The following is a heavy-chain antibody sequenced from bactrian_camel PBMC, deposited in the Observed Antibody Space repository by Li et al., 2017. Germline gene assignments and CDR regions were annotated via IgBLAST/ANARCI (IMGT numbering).Heavy chain of an antibody. D-gene: IGHD3*01. CDR3: TKDRSYGTRNWVQST. V-gene: IGHV3S55*01. CDR1: GLSVSDFS. CDR2: IRCDDLT. J-gene: IGHJ4*01. Sequence: VQLVESGGGSVQTGGSLRLSCAPSGLSVSDFSMAWSRQSPGKEREGVAAIRCDDLTAYTDSVKGRFTISRDNAKNMLYLQMNSLKPEDTAMYYCTKDRSYGTRNWVQSTRGQGTQVTVS.